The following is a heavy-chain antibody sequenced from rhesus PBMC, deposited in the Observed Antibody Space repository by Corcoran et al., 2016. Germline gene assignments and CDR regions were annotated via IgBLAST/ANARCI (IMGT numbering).Heavy chain of an antibody. CDR3: ARRIGYNYSP. Sequence: QVQLQESGPGLVKPSETLSLTCAVSGGSISDDYYWSWIRQPPGKGLEWIGYIYGSGGGTNYNPSLKNRVTISIDTSKNQFSLKLSSVTAADTAVYYCARRIGYNYSPWGQGVLVTVSS. J-gene: IGHJ4*01. D-gene: IGHD5-12*01. CDR1: GGSISDDYY. CDR2: IYGSGGGT. V-gene: IGHV4-106*01.